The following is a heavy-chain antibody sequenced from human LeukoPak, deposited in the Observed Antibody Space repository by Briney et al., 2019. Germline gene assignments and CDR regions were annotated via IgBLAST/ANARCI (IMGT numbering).Heavy chain of an antibody. CDR3: ARGPNNYYLDS. D-gene: IGHD1-1*01. CDR1: GYSFTNYW. V-gene: IGHV5-51*01. Sequence: GESLKISCKGSGYSFTNYWIGWVRQMSGKGLEWMGIIYPNDSDTRNSPSFQGQVTISADKSISTAYLQWSSLKASDTAMYYCARGPNNYYLDSWGQGTLVTVSS. CDR2: IYPNDSDT. J-gene: IGHJ4*02.